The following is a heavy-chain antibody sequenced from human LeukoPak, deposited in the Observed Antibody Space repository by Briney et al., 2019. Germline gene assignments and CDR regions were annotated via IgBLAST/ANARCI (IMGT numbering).Heavy chain of an antibody. Sequence: ASVKVSCKASGYTFTSYDINWVRQAPGQGLEWMGWMNPNSGNTGYAQKFQGRVTMTRNTSISTAYMELSSLRSTDTAVYYCATGYDSSAYSDYWGQGTLVTVSS. CDR2: MNPNSGNT. J-gene: IGHJ4*02. CDR1: GYTFTSYD. D-gene: IGHD3-22*01. V-gene: IGHV1-8*01. CDR3: ATGYDSSAYSDY.